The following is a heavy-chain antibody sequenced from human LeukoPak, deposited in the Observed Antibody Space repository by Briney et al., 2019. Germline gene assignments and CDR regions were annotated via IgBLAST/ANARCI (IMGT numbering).Heavy chain of an antibody. J-gene: IGHJ4*02. V-gene: IGHV1-69*13. CDR3: ARDDDYGDHSFDY. Sequence: SVKVSCKASGYTFTGYYMHWVRQAPGQGLEWMGGIIPIFGTANCAQKFQGRVTITADESTSTAYMELSSLRSEDTAVYYCARDDDYGDHSFDYWGQGTLVTVSS. CDR2: IIPIFGTA. D-gene: IGHD4-17*01. CDR1: GYTFTGYY.